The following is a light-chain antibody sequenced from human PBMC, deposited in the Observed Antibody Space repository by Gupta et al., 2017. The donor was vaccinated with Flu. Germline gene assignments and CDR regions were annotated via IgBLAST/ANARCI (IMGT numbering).Light chain of an antibody. CDR2: GSS. J-gene: IGKJ2*02. V-gene: IGKV3-20*01. Sequence: SVCTQAPDTLSLSPGERATLPRRASQSVSNTSLTWYQQKPAQAPRLLIYGSSNRATGIPDRFSGSGSGADFTLTISRLEPEDFAVYYCQHYVSSPCTFGQGTKLEI. CDR1: QSVSNTS. CDR3: QHYVSSPCT.